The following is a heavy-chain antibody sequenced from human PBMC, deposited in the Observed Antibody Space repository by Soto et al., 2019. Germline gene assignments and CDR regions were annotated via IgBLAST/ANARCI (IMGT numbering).Heavy chain of an antibody. Sequence: ASVKVSCKASGYTFTSYDINWVRQATGQGLEWMGWMNPNSGNTGYAQKFQGRVTMTRNTSISSAYMELSSLRSEDTAVYYCARVDLTYYYDSSGPAGRYFFYGMDVWGQVTSFTAS. V-gene: IGHV1-8*01. CDR3: ARVDLTYYYDSSGPAGRYFFYGMDV. J-gene: IGHJ6*02. D-gene: IGHD3-22*01. CDR1: GYTFTSYD. CDR2: MNPNSGNT.